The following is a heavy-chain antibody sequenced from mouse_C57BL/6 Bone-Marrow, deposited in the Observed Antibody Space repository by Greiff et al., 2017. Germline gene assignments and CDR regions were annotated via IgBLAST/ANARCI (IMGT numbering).Heavy chain of an antibody. V-gene: IGHV3-6*01. CDR3: ATYYDLFAY. Sequence: EVKLMESGPGLVKPSQSLSLTCSVTGYSITSGYYWNWIRQFPGNKLEWMGYISYDGSNNYNPSLKNRISITRDTSKNQFFLKLNSVTTEDTATYYCATYYDLFAYWGQGTLVTVSA. J-gene: IGHJ3*01. D-gene: IGHD2-4*01. CDR2: ISYDGSN. CDR1: GYSITSGYY.